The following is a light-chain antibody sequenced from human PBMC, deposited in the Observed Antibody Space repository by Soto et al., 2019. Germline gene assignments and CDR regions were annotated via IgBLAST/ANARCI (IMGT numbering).Light chain of an antibody. J-gene: IGKJ1*01. CDR3: QQYGSSPRT. CDR1: QSASSSY. Sequence: EIVLTQSPGTLSLSPGERATLSCRASQSASSSYLVWYQQKPGQAPRLLIYGASSRATGIPDRFSGSGSGTDFTLTISRLEPEDFAVYYCQQYGSSPRTFGQGTKVDIK. CDR2: GAS. V-gene: IGKV3-20*01.